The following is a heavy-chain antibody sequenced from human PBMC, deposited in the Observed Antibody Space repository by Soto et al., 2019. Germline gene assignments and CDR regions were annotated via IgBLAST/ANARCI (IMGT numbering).Heavy chain of an antibody. J-gene: IGHJ1*01. V-gene: IGHV1-18*01. Sequence: ASVKVSCKASGYTLSSYGISGVRQAPGQGLEWMGWISSYNGNTNYAQKIQGRVTMTTDTSTTTAYMELRSLRSDDTAVYYCARQRDDSGRSSAKYFQHWGQGTLVTVSS. CDR3: ARQRDDSGRSSAKYFQH. D-gene: IGHD6-25*01. CDR2: ISSYNGNT. CDR1: GYTLSSYG.